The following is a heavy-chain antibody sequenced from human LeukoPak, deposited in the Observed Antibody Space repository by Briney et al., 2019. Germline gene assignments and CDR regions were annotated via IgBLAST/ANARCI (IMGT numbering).Heavy chain of an antibody. D-gene: IGHD3-10*01. CDR1: GFTFSSYS. CDR3: ARGITMVRGVMNY. CDR2: ISSSSSTI. V-gene: IGHV3-48*01. J-gene: IGHJ4*02. Sequence: GGSLRLSCAASGFTFSSYSMNWVRQAPGKGLEWGSYISSSSSTIYYADSVKGRFTISRDNAKNSLYLQMNSLRAEDTAVYYCARGITMVRGVMNYWGQGTLVTVSS.